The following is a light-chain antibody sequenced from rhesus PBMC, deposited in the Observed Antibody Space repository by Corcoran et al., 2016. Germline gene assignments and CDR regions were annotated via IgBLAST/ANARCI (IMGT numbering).Light chain of an antibody. CDR1: QGISNY. J-gene: IGKJ2*01. Sequence: DIQMTQSPSSLSASVGDTVTITCRASQGISNYLAWYQQKPGKAPKPLIYYASHLERWVPSRFSGSGSGRECTRTISGMQTEDFAPYYCQQRNSDPYSFGQGTKVEIK. V-gene: IGKV1S14*01. CDR3: QQRNSDPYS. CDR2: YAS.